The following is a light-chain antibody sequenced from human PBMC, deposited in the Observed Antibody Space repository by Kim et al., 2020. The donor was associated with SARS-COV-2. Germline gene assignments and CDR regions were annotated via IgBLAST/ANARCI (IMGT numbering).Light chain of an antibody. CDR3: QQRSNWPIT. V-gene: IGKV3-11*01. J-gene: IGKJ5*01. Sequence: LSPGERATLSCRASQSVSSYLACYQQKPGQAPSLLIYYASNRATGIPARFSGSGSGTDFTLTISSLEPEDFAVYYCQQRSNWPITFGQGTRLEIK. CDR1: QSVSSY. CDR2: YAS.